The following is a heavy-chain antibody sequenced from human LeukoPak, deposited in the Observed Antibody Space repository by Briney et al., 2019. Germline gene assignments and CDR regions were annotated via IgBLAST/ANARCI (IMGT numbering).Heavy chain of an antibody. CDR2: IYYSGST. D-gene: IGHD1-1*01. CDR1: GGSISSSSFY. Sequence: SETLSLTCTVSGGSISSSSFYWAWIRQPPEKALEWIGNIYYSGSTYYNPSLKSRVTMSVDTSKKQFSLKVNSVTAADTAVYYCARRQLIWAANDYWGQGTLVTVSA. J-gene: IGHJ4*02. V-gene: IGHV4-39*07. CDR3: ARRQLIWAANDY.